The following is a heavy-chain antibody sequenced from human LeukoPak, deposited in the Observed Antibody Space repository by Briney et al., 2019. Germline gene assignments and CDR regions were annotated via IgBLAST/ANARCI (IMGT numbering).Heavy chain of an antibody. CDR2: INHSGST. CDR3: ARRISLWTGGAFDI. V-gene: IGHV4-34*01. D-gene: IGHD2-15*01. CDR1: GGSFSGYY. Sequence: PSETLSLTCAVYGGSFSGYYWSWIRQPPGKGLEWIGEINHSGSTNYNPSLKSRVTISVDTSKNQFSLKLSSVTAADTAVYYCARRISLWTGGAFDIWGQGTMVTVSS. J-gene: IGHJ3*02.